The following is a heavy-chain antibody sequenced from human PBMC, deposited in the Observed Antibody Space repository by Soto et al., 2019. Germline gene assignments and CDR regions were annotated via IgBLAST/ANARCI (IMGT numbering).Heavy chain of an antibody. CDR3: AKDFVSPNTVTTRGDFDY. V-gene: IGHV3-7*01. Sequence: EVQLVESGGGLVQPGGSLRLSCAASGFTFSSYYMGWVRQAPGKGLEWVANIKQDGSNKYYADSVKGRFTISRDNSKNTLYLQMNSLRAEDTAVYYCAKDFVSPNTVTTRGDFDYWGQGTLVTVSS. CDR1: GFTFSSYY. CDR2: IKQDGSNK. D-gene: IGHD4-4*01. J-gene: IGHJ4*02.